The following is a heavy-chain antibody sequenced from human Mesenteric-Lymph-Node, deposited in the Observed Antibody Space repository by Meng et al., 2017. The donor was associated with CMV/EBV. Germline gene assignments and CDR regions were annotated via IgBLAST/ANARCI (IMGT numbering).Heavy chain of an antibody. V-gene: IGHV1-69*06. D-gene: IGHD3-10*01. CDR2: IIPIFGTA. J-gene: IGHJ4*02. Sequence: SGGNFSSYAISWVRQAPGQGLEWMGGIIPIFGTANYAQKFQGRVTITADKSTSTAYMELSSLRSEDTAVYYCARDPYGSGSPLFDYWGQGTLVTVSS. CDR1: GGNFSSYA. CDR3: ARDPYGSGSPLFDY.